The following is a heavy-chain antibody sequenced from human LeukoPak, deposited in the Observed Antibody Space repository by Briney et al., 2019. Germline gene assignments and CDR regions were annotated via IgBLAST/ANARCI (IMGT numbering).Heavy chain of an antibody. CDR3: ARQYYYDSSGPRDGADAFDI. CDR1: GYSISSGYY. V-gene: IGHV4-31*03. J-gene: IGHJ3*02. D-gene: IGHD3-22*01. Sequence: SETLSLTCTVSGYSISSGYYWSWIRQHPGKGLEWIGYIYYSGSTYYNPSLKSRVTISVDTSKNQFSLKLSSVTAADTAVYYCARQYYYDSSGPRDGADAFDIWGQGTMVTVSS. CDR2: IYYSGST.